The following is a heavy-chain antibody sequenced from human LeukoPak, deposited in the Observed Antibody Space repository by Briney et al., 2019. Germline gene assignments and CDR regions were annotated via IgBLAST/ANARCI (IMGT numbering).Heavy chain of an antibody. D-gene: IGHD4/OR15-4a*01. J-gene: IGHJ4*02. CDR2: INPNSGGT. CDR1: GYTFTGYY. Sequence: GASVKVSCKASGYTFTGYYMHWVRQAPGQGLEWMGWINPNSGGTDYAQKFQGRVTTTRDTSISTAYMELSRLRSDDTAVYYCARVATLVTTSDYWGQGTLVTVSS. V-gene: IGHV1-2*02. CDR3: ARVATLVTTSDY.